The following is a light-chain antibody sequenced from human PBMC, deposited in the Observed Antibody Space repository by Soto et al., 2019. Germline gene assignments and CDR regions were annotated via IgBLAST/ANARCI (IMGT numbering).Light chain of an antibody. Sequence: DIQMTQSPSTLSAPVGXXXTVTCRASQSISSWLAWYQQKPGKAPKLLIYDASSLESGVPSRFSGSGSGTEFTLTISSLQPDDFATYYCQQYNTFWTFGQGTKVDIK. CDR1: QSISSW. CDR3: QQYNTFWT. CDR2: DAS. J-gene: IGKJ1*01. V-gene: IGKV1-5*01.